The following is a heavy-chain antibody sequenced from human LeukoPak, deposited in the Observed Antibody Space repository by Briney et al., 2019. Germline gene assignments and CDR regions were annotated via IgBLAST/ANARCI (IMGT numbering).Heavy chain of an antibody. CDR1: GFTFSSYA. V-gene: IGHV3-23*01. Sequence: GGSLRLSCAASGFTFSSYAMSWVRQAPGKGLEWVSAISGSGGSTYYADSVKGRFTISRDNSKNTLYLQMNSLRAEDTAVYYCAKDPNPIAVAPTGPFDYWGQGTLVTVSS. D-gene: IGHD6-19*01. CDR3: AKDPNPIAVAPTGPFDY. J-gene: IGHJ4*02. CDR2: ISGSGGST.